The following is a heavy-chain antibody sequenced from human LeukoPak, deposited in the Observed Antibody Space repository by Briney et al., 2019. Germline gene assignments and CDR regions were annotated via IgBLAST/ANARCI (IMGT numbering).Heavy chain of an antibody. V-gene: IGHV4-38-2*01. CDR2: IYHSGST. Sequence: SETLSLTCGVSGFSISSGYYWGWIRQPPGKGLEWIGTIYHSGSTYYNPSLKRRVTISVDTSKNQFSLKLSSVTAADTAIYYCARVAPSTVVTPFQWGQGTLVTVSS. CDR1: GFSISSGYY. D-gene: IGHD4-23*01. CDR3: ARVAPSTVVTPFQ. J-gene: IGHJ4*02.